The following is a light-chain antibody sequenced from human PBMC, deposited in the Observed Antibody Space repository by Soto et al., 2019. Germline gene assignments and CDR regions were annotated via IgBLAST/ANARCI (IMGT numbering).Light chain of an antibody. Sequence: EIVMTQSPATLSVSPGERATLSCRASQSVSSNLAWYQQKPGQAPRLLIYGASNRATGIPARFSGSGSGTEFTLTISILPSEDVAVYYWQQYNNWPPWTFGQGTKVEIK. V-gene: IGKV3-15*01. CDR3: QQYNNWPPWT. J-gene: IGKJ1*01. CDR2: GAS. CDR1: QSVSSN.